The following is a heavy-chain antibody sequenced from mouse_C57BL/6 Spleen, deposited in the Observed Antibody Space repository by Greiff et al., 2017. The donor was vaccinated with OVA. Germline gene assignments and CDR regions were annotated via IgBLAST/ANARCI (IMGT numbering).Heavy chain of an antibody. J-gene: IGHJ4*01. CDR1: GFSLTSYG. CDR3: AKRYDYDVGAMDY. Sequence: VLLVESGPGLVAPSQSLSITCTVSGFSLTSYGADWVRQPPGKGLEWLGVIWGGGSTNSNSALMSRLSISKDNSKSQCDLKMNSLQTADTAMYYCAKRYDYDVGAMDYWGQGTSVTVSS. CDR2: IWGGGST. D-gene: IGHD2-4*01. V-gene: IGHV2-9*01.